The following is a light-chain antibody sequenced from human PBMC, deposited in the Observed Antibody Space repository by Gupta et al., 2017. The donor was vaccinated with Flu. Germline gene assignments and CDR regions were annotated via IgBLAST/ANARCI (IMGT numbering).Light chain of an antibody. CDR1: SSNIGAGYD. Sequence: SSSNIGAGYDVHWYQQLPGTAPKLLIYGNNNRPSGVPDRFSGSKSGTSASLAITGLQAEDEADYYCQSYDGSLRGVFGTGTKVTVL. CDR3: QSYDGSLRGV. CDR2: GNN. V-gene: IGLV1-40*01. J-gene: IGLJ1*01.